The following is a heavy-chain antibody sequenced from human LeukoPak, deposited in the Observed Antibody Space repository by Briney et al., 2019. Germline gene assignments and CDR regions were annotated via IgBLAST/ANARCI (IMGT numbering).Heavy chain of an antibody. CDR1: GGSFSGYY. CDR2: INHSGST. V-gene: IGHV4-34*01. D-gene: IGHD5-18*01. CDR3: AAPGLYSYGYGLDY. Sequence: SETLSLTRAVYGGSFSGYYWSWIRQPPGKGLEWIGEINHSGSTNYNPSLKSRVTISVDTSKNQFSLKLSSVTAADTAVYYCAAPGLYSYGYGLDYWGQGTLVTVSS. J-gene: IGHJ4*02.